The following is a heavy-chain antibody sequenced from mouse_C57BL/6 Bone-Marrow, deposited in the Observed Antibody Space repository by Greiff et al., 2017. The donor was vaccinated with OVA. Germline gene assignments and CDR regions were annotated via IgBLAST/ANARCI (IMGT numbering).Heavy chain of an antibody. D-gene: IGHD6-1*01. CDR3: ASEDRQDYFDY. Sequence: QVQLQQPGAELVKPGASVKLSCKASGYTFTSYWMHWVKQRPGQGLEWIGMIHPNSGSTNYNEKFKSKATLTVDKSSSTAYMQLSSLTSEDSAVYYCASEDRQDYFDYWGQGTTLTVSS. V-gene: IGHV1-64*01. CDR2: IHPNSGST. J-gene: IGHJ2*01. CDR1: GYTFTSYW.